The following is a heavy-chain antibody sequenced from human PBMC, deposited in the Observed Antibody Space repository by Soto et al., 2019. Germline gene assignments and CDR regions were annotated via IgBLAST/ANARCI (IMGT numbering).Heavy chain of an antibody. CDR3: ARGRITMVRGVIISNRRDAFDI. V-gene: IGHV4-59*01. CDR1: GGSISSYY. Sequence: SVTLPLTCIVSGGSISSYYWSWLRQHPGKGLERLGYIYYSGSTTYNPSLKSRVTISVDTSKNQFSLKLSSVTAADTAVYYCARGRITMVRGVIISNRRDAFDIWGQGTMATVSS. CDR2: IYYSGST. D-gene: IGHD3-10*01. J-gene: IGHJ3*02.